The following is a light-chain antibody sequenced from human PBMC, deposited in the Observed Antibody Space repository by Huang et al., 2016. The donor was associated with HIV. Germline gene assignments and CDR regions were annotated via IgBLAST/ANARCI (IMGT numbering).Light chain of an antibody. Sequence: EIVMTQSPATLSVSPGARATLSCRASQSVSSNLAWYQQKPGQAPRLLIYAASARATGIPARCSGSGSGTEFTLTISSRQSEDFAFYYCQQYNNWPRTFGQGTKVEIK. V-gene: IGKV3-15*01. J-gene: IGKJ1*01. CDR3: QQYNNWPRT. CDR1: QSVSSN. CDR2: AAS.